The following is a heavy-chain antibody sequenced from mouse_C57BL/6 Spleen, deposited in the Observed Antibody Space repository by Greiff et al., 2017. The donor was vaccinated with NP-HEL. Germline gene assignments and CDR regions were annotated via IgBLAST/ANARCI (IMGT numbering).Heavy chain of an antibody. J-gene: IGHJ2*01. Sequence: EVQLQQSGGGLVQPGGSMKLSCVASGFTFSNYWMNWVRQSPEKGLEWVAQIRLKSDNYATHYAESVKGRFTISRDDSKSSVYLQMNNLRAEDTGIYYCTLTVVATYYFDYWGQGTTLTVSS. CDR3: TLTVVATYYFDY. CDR2: IRLKSDNYAT. V-gene: IGHV6-3*01. CDR1: GFTFSNYW. D-gene: IGHD1-1*01.